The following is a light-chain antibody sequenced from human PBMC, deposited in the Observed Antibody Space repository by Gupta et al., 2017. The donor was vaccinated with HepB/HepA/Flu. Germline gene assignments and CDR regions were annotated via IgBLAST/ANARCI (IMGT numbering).Light chain of an antibody. V-gene: IGLV2-23*02. J-gene: IGLJ1*01. CDR3: CSYAGSNTYV. Sequence: QSALPQPASVSGSPGQSITISCTGTSSDVGTYNLVSWYQQRPGKAPKLMIYEVRKRPSGVSNRFSGSKSGNKASLTISGLQAEDEADYYCCSYAGSNTYVFGTGTKVSVL. CDR2: EVR. CDR1: SSDVGTYNL.